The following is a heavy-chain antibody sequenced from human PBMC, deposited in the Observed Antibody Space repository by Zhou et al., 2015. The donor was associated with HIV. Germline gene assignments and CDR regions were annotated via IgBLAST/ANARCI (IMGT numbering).Heavy chain of an antibody. J-gene: IGHJ1*01. V-gene: IGHV1-69*01. Sequence: QVQLVQSGAEVKKPGSSVKVSCKASGGTFSSYAISWVRQGPGQGLEWMGGIIPIFGTANYAQKFQGRVTITADESTSTAYMELSSLRSEDTAVYYCARRSGGHCSGGSCYSLYFQHWGQGTLVTVSS. D-gene: IGHD2-15*01. CDR3: ARRSGGHCSGGSCYSLYFQH. CDR2: IIPIFGTA. CDR1: GGTFSSYA.